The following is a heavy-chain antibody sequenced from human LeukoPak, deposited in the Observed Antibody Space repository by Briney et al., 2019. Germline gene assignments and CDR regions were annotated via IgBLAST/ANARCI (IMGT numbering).Heavy chain of an antibody. CDR2: INTDGSNT. CDR1: GFTFSTYW. Sequence: PGGSLRLSCTASGFTFSTYWMHWVRQAPGKGLVWVSRINTDGSNTGYADSVKGRFTISRDNAKNTLYLQMNSLRAEDTAVYYCARDASLSTSCGYWGQGTLVTVSS. V-gene: IGHV3-74*01. D-gene: IGHD2-2*01. CDR3: ARDASLSTSCGY. J-gene: IGHJ4*02.